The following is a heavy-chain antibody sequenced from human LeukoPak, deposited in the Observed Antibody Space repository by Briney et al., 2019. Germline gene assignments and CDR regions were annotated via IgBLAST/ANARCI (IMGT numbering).Heavy chain of an antibody. Sequence: GGSLRLSCAASGFTFSTYAMSWVRQAPGKGLEWVSAISGSGDNTYYADSVKGRFTISRDNSRYTLYLQMNSLRAEDTAIYYCAKIPHPTYYFDYWGQGTLVTVSS. CDR2: ISGSGDNT. J-gene: IGHJ4*02. V-gene: IGHV3-23*01. CDR1: GFTFSTYA. CDR3: AKIPHPTYYFDY.